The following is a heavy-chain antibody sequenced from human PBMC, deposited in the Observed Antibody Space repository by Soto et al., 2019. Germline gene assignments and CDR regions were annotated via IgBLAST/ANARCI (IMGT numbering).Heavy chain of an antibody. J-gene: IGHJ4*02. D-gene: IGHD1-26*01. CDR2: IYHSENT. CDR3: ASGSYEGGYFHY. CDR1: GGSISSGGYS. V-gene: IGHV4-30-2*01. Sequence: PSETLSLTCAVSGGSISSGGYSWNWIRQTSGRGLEWIGHIYHSENTFHNPSLKSRVTISLDRSRNEFSLKMRSVTAADTAVYYCASGSYEGGYFHYWGQGTLVTVYS.